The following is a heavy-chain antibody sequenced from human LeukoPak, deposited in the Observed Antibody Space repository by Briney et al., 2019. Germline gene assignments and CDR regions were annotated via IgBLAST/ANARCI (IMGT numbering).Heavy chain of an antibody. V-gene: IGHV1-69*13. CDR2: IIPIFGTA. Sequence: SVKVSCKVSGYTLTELSMHWVRQAPGKGLEWMGGIIPIFGTANYAQKFQGRVTITADESTSTAYMELRSLRSEDTAVYYCASGRWNDGAFDIWGQGTMVTVSS. CDR3: ASGRWNDGAFDI. CDR1: GYTLTELS. D-gene: IGHD1-1*01. J-gene: IGHJ3*02.